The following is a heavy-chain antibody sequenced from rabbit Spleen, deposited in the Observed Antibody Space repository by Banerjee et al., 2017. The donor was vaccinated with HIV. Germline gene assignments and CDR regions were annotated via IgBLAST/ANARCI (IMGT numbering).Heavy chain of an antibody. CDR2: AYAGSSGGT. CDR1: GVSFSSSSY. D-gene: IGHD1-1*01. V-gene: IGHV1S40*01. CDR3: ARDSATSFSTYGMDL. J-gene: IGHJ6*01. Sequence: QSLEESGGDLVKPGASLTLTCTASGVSFSSSSYMCWVRQAPGKGLEWVACAYAGSSGGTYSATWAKGRFTISKTSSTTVTLQMNSLTAADTATYFCARDSATSFSTYGMDLWGQGTLVTVS.